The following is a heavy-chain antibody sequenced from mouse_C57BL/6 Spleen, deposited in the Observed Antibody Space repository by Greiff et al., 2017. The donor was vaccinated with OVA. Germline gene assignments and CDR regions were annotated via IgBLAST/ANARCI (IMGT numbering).Heavy chain of an antibody. V-gene: IGHV12-3*01. D-gene: IGHD1-2*01. CDR3: AGDTHYYGYFDV. J-gene: IGHJ1*03. CDR1: GFPITSGYY. CDR2: ITHSGET. Sequence: VHLVESGPGLVKPSQSLFLTCSITGFPITSGYYWIWIRQSPGKPLEWMGYITHSGETFYNPSLQSPISITRETSKNQFFLQLNSVTTEDTAMYYCAGDTHYYGYFDVWGTGTTVTVSS.